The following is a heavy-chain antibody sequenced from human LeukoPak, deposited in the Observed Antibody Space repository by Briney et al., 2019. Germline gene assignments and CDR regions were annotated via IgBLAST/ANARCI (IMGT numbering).Heavy chain of an antibody. CDR2: IAYNGNT. Sequence: SETLSLTCTVSGGSFSGYYWKWIRQPPGKGLEWVGYIAYNGNTNYSPTLKSRLTMSVDTSKNQFSLRLRSVTAADTAVYYCARAGTSGWYGEYWGQGTLVTVSS. J-gene: IGHJ4*02. D-gene: IGHD6-19*01. CDR3: ARAGTSGWYGEY. CDR1: GGSFSGYY. V-gene: IGHV4-59*01.